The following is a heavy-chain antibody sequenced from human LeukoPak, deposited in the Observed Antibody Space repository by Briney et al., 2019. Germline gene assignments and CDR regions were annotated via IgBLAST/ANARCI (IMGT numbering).Heavy chain of an antibody. D-gene: IGHD7-27*01. Sequence: PGESLRLSCAASGFTFSSHEMNWVHQAPGKGLDWVSYISSSGSNIYYADSLKGRFTISRDNAKNSLYLQMNSLRVEDTAIYYCARAYPRAAPGWGRIEYWGQGILVTVSS. V-gene: IGHV3-48*03. CDR2: ISSSGSNI. CDR1: GFTFSSHE. CDR3: ARAYPRAAPGWGRIEY. J-gene: IGHJ4*02.